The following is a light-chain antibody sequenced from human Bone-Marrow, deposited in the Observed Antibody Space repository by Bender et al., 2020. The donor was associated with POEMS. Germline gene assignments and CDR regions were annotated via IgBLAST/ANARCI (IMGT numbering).Light chain of an antibody. V-gene: IGLV2-23*03. CDR3: CSYGGSSTFTYV. Sequence: QSALTQPASVSGSPGQSITISCTGTSSDVGSYNLVSWYQQYPGKAPKLIIYDGTKRPSGVSTRFSGSNSGNSASLTISGLQAEDVAEYYCCSYGGSSTFTYVFASGAKVTVL. J-gene: IGLJ1*01. CDR2: DGT. CDR1: SSDVGSYNL.